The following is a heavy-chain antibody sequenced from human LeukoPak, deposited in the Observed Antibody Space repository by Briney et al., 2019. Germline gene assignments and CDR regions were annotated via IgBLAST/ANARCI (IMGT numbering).Heavy chain of an antibody. Sequence: GGSLRLSCAASGFTFSSYGMHWVRQAPGKGLEWVAFIRYDGSNKYYADSVKGRFTISRDNSKNTLYLQMNSLRAEDTAVYYCAKTYYDFWSGPGGYYYYMDVWGKGTTVTVSS. CDR1: GFTFSSYG. CDR3: AKTYYDFWSGPGGYYYYMDV. J-gene: IGHJ6*03. CDR2: IRYDGSNK. D-gene: IGHD3-3*01. V-gene: IGHV3-30*02.